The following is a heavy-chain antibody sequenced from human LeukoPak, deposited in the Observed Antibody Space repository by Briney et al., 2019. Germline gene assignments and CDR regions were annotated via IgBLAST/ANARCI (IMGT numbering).Heavy chain of an antibody. J-gene: IGHJ4*02. Sequence: GGSLRLSCATSGFTLSSYWMHWVRQVPGKGLEWLSRINNDGVSTSYADSVKGRFTISRDNAKNTLYLRMNSLRAEDTAIYYCARVRPLYYDFWSGYGGPFDYWGQGTLVTVSS. D-gene: IGHD3-3*01. V-gene: IGHV3-74*01. CDR3: ARVRPLYYDFWSGYGGPFDY. CDR1: GFTLSSYW. CDR2: INNDGVST.